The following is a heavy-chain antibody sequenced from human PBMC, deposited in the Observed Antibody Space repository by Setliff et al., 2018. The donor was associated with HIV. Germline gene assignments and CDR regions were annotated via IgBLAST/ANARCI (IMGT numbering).Heavy chain of an antibody. CDR1: GFTFNIYS. J-gene: IGHJ5*01. CDR2: INSDGSTV. CDR3: VRVAGFSSSWFGY. D-gene: IGHD6-13*01. Sequence: LSLSCTASGFTFNIYSMHWVRQAPGKGLEWVARINSDGSTVEHAGAVKGRLTISRDNARNTLYLEMNSLRVEDAAMYYCVRVAGFSSSWFGYWGQGTLVTVSS. V-gene: IGHV3-74*03.